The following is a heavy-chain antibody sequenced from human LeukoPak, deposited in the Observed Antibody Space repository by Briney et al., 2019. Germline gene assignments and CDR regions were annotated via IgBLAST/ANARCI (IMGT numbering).Heavy chain of an antibody. CDR1: PDSTTSNF. CDR3: AREIVGGFNPGAY. V-gene: IGHV4-4*02. J-gene: IGHJ4*02. CDR2: IHRSGRT. Sequence: SETLSLTCTVSPDSTTSNFWGWVRQPPGKGLEWIGEIHRSGRTNYNPSLQSRVTISIDRYKNQLALELSSVTAADTAVYYCAREIVGGFNPGAYWGQGTLVTVSS. D-gene: IGHD1-14*01.